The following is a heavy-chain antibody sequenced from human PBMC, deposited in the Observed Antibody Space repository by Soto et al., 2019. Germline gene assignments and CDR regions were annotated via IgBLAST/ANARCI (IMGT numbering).Heavy chain of an antibody. CDR2: INAGNGNT. V-gene: IGHV1-3*01. CDR3: ARCTDAWYYYGLDV. J-gene: IGHJ6*02. Sequence: ASVKVSCKASGYTFTSYAMHWVRQAPGQMLEWMGWINAGNGNTKYSQKFQGRVMITRDTSAITTYMELSSLRSEDTAVYYCARCTDAWYYYGLDVWGQGTTVTVSS. CDR1: GYTFTSYA.